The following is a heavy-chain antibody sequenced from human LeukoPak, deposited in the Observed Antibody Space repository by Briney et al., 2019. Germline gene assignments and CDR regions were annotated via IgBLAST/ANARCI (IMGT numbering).Heavy chain of an antibody. CDR1: GLTFSSYA. Sequence: PGGSLRLSCAASGLTFSSYAMSWVRQAPGKGLEWVSAISGSGGSTYYADSVRGRFTISRDNSKNTLYLQMNSLRAEDTAVYYCAKPSMIVVVITPFDYWGQGTLVTVSS. CDR3: AKPSMIVVVITPFDY. J-gene: IGHJ4*02. CDR2: ISGSGGST. D-gene: IGHD3-22*01. V-gene: IGHV3-23*01.